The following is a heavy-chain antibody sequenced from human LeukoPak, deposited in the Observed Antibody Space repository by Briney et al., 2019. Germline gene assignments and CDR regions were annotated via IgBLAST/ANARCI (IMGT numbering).Heavy chain of an antibody. D-gene: IGHD2-8*01. CDR3: ARRIPTSHGLDV. CDR2: IYYSGST. CDR1: GGSISGSTYY. Sequence: SETLSLTCTVSGGSISGSTYYWGWIRQPPGKGLEWIGNIYYSGSTYYNPSLKSRVTISVDTSKNQFSLKLSSVTAADTAVYYCARRIPTSHGLDVWGQGTMVTVSS. V-gene: IGHV4-39*01. J-gene: IGHJ3*01.